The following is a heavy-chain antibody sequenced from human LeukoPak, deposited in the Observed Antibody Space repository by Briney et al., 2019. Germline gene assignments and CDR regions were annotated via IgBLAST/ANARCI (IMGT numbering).Heavy chain of an antibody. Sequence: PGGSLRLSCAASGFTFSDYYMSWVRQAPGKGLEWVSAISGSGGSTYYADSVKGRFTISRDNSKNTLYLQMNSLRAEDTAVYYCAKDPVTYYDFWSGSLDYWGQGTLVTVSS. D-gene: IGHD3-3*01. J-gene: IGHJ4*02. CDR3: AKDPVTYYDFWSGSLDY. CDR1: GFTFSDYY. CDR2: ISGSGGST. V-gene: IGHV3-23*01.